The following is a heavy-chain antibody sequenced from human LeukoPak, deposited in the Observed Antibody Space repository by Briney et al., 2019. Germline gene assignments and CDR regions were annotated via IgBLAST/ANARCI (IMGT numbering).Heavy chain of an antibody. Sequence: SETLSLTCTVSGNSISSYYYYWSWIRQPAGKGLEWIGRIYTSGSTNYNPSLKSRVTMSVDTSKNQFSLKLSSVTAADTAVYYCARIGYCSSTNCRAFDIWGRGTMVTVSS. D-gene: IGHD2-2*01. V-gene: IGHV4-61*02. CDR1: GNSISSYYYY. CDR2: IYTSGST. J-gene: IGHJ3*02. CDR3: ARIGYCSSTNCRAFDI.